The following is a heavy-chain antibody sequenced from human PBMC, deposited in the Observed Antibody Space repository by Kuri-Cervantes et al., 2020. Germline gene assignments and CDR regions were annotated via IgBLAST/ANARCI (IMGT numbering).Heavy chain of an antibody. Sequence: TLSLTCTVSGGSISSGDYYWSWIRQPPGKGLEWLALIYWDDDERYSPSLKSRLTITKDTSKNQVVLTMTNMDPVDTATYYCAHRLTSKDAFDYWGQGTQVTVSS. D-gene: IGHD5-24*01. CDR2: IYWDDDE. CDR1: GGSISSGDYY. J-gene: IGHJ4*02. V-gene: IGHV2-5*08. CDR3: AHRLTSKDAFDY.